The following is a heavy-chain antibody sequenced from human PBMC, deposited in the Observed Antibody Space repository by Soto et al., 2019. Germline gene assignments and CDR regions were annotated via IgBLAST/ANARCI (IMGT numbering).Heavy chain of an antibody. CDR3: AKEGGRYSRPSGSFHF. V-gene: IGHV3-30*18. CDR1: GFTFSSYG. D-gene: IGHD6-6*01. CDR2: ISYDGSNK. Sequence: GGYLRLSCAASGFTFSSYGMHWVRQAPGKGLEWVAVISYDGSNKYYADSVKGRFTISRDNSKNTLYLQMNSLRAEDTAVYYCAKEGGRYSRPSGSFHFSCQGPL. J-gene: IGHJ4*02.